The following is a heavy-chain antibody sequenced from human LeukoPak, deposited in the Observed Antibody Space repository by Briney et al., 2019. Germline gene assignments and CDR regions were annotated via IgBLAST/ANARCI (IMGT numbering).Heavy chain of an antibody. J-gene: IGHJ4*02. CDR2: INHSGST. CDR1: GGSFSGYY. CDR3: ARGPASRESDAYVDY. Sequence: SETLSLTCAVYGGSFSGYYWSWIRQPPGKGLEWIGEINHSGSTNYNPSLKSRVTISVDTSKNQFSLKLSSVTAADTAVYYCARGPASRESDAYVDYWGQGTLVTVSS. D-gene: IGHD3-16*01. V-gene: IGHV4-34*01.